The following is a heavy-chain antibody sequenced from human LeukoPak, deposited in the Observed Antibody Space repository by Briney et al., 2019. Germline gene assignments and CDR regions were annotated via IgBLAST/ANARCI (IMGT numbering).Heavy chain of an antibody. CDR3: TRTGLGYSLANGLDA. V-gene: IGHV3-74*01. CDR2: INRDGSST. J-gene: IGHJ5*02. D-gene: IGHD5-18*01. CDR1: GIIFSNYW. Sequence: GGSLRLSCAASGIIFSNYWMHWVRQAPGKGLVWVSRINRDGSSTSYVDSVKGRFTISRDTSKNTVDLQMNSLRVEDRALYYCTRTGLGYSLANGLDAWGEGTLVTVSS.